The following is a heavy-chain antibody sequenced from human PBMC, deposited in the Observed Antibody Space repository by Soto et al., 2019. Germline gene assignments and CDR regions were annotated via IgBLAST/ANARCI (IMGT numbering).Heavy chain of an antibody. CDR2: IIPVVGTT. Sequence: QVQLVQSGAEVKKPGSSVKVSCKASGDTFTTNSLNWVRQAPGQGLEWMGGIIPVVGTTKYAQKYQDRVNITGDKSTNTAYMDLSSLRSDDTAVYYCARGLLYATTDFDYWGQGTPVTVSS. CDR1: GDTFTTNS. V-gene: IGHV1-69*06. J-gene: IGHJ4*02. D-gene: IGHD2-8*01. CDR3: ARGLLYATTDFDY.